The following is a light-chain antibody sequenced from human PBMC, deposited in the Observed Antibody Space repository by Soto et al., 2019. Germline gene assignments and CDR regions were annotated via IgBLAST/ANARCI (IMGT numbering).Light chain of an antibody. CDR1: QGISHS. Sequence: IRMTQSPSSLSASVGDSVTITCRASQGISHSLASFLIYVASTLQSGVPSRFSGIGSGTDFTLTISSLQPEDVATYYCQKYSSAPPTFGHGTRV. CDR2: VAS. V-gene: IGKV1-27*01. CDR3: QKYSSAPPT. J-gene: IGKJ1*01.